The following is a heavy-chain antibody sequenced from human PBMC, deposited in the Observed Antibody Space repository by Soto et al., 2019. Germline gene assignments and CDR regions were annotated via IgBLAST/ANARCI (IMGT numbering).Heavy chain of an antibody. J-gene: IGHJ4*02. D-gene: IGHD2-2*02. V-gene: IGHV3-23*01. CDR2: ISAGGST. Sequence: EVQLLDSGGGLVQPGGSLRLSCTASGFTFSDYAMSWVRQPPGKGLEWVSVISAGGSTYYADSVKGRFTVSRANSKNTLYLQMNSPRAEDTAVYYCTNVPIWCSSTSCYTEGVDYWGQGTLVTVSP. CDR3: TNVPIWCSSTSCYTEGVDY. CDR1: GFTFSDYA.